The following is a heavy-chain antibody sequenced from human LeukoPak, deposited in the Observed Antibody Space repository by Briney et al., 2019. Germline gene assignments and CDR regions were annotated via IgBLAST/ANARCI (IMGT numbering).Heavy chain of an antibody. Sequence: SETLSLTCTVSGGSISTYYWSWIRQPPGKGLEWIGYIYYSENTNYNSSLKSRVTISEDTSKNQFSLKLTSVTAADTAVYYCAGGNFYDSRGHPYHFHFWGQGTLVSVSS. D-gene: IGHD3-22*01. CDR2: IYYSENT. CDR1: GGSISTYY. CDR3: AGGNFYDSRGHPYHFHF. V-gene: IGHV4-59*01. J-gene: IGHJ4*02.